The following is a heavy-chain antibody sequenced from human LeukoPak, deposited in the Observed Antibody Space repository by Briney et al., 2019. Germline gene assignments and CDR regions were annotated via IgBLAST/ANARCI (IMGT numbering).Heavy chain of an antibody. V-gene: IGHV4-61*02. J-gene: IGHJ6*03. CDR2: IYTSGST. D-gene: IGHD5-18*01. CDR1: GGSISSGSYY. Sequence: PSETLSLTCTVSGGSISSGSYYWSWIRQPAGKGLEWIGRIYTSGSTNYNPSLKSRVAISVDTSKNRFSLKLSSVTAADTAVYYCARDGYSYGDYYYYYYMDVWGKGTTVTVSS. CDR3: ARDGYSYGDYYYYYYMDV.